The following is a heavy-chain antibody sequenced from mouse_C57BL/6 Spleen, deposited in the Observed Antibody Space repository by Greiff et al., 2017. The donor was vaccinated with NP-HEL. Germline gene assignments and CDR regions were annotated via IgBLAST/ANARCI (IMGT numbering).Heavy chain of an antibody. CDR2: IYPRDGST. CDR3: ARDLYYYGSSGYYFDY. J-gene: IGHJ2*01. V-gene: IGHV1-85*01. D-gene: IGHD1-1*01. CDR1: GYTFTSYD. Sequence: VQLQQSGPELVKPGASVKLSCKASGYTFTSYDINWVKQRPGQGLEWIGWIYPRDGSTKYNEKFKGKATLTVDTSSSTAYMELHSLTSEDSAVYFCARDLYYYGSSGYYFDYWGQGTTLTVSS.